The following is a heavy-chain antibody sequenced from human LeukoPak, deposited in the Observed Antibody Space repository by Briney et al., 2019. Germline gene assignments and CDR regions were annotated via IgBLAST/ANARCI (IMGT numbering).Heavy chain of an antibody. CDR3: ARGPRVLRYFDWSYDY. D-gene: IGHD3-9*01. J-gene: IGHJ4*02. CDR2: ISSGSTI. Sequence: PGGSLRLSCAASGFTFSSYEMNWVRQAPGKGLEWVSYISSGSTIYYADSVKGRFTISRDNAKNSLYLQMNSLRAEDTAVYYCARGPRVLRYFDWSYDYWGQGTLVTVSS. V-gene: IGHV3-48*03. CDR1: GFTFSSYE.